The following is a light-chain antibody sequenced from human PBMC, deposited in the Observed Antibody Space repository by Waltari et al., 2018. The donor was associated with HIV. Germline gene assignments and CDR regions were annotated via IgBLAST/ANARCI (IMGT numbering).Light chain of an antibody. CDR2: EVS. CDR3: SSYAGSNNLL. J-gene: IGLJ2*01. Sequence: QSALTQPPSASGSPGQSVTISCTGTSSDVGAYHYVSWYQQHPGIAPKLMIYEVSKRPSGVPDRFSGSKSGNTASLTVSGLQAEDEADYYCSSYAGSNNLLFGGGTKLTVL. V-gene: IGLV2-8*01. CDR1: SSDVGAYHY.